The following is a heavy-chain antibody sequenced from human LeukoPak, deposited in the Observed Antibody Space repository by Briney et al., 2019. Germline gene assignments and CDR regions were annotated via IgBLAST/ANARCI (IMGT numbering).Heavy chain of an antibody. V-gene: IGHV3-11*04. CDR2: ISSSGSTI. CDR3: AREGLSKDTSMAMLTYFYYYMDV. D-gene: IGHD5-18*01. CDR1: GFTFSDYY. J-gene: IGHJ6*03. Sequence: EGSLRLSCAASGFTFSDYYMSWIRQAPGKGLEWVSYISSSGSTIYYADSVKGRFTISRDNAENSLYLQMNSLRGEDTAIYYCAREGLSKDTSMAMLTYFYYYMDVWGKGTAVTVS.